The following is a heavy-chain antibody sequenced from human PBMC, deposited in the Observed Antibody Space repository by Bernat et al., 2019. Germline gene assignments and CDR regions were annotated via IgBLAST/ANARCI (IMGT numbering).Heavy chain of an antibody. J-gene: IGHJ4*02. V-gene: IGHV3-33*01. Sequence: QVQLVESGGGVVQPGRSLRLSCAASGFTFRNHGMHWVRQVPGKGLEWVELIWYDKSQIYYTDFVKGRFTISRDDSKNTLYLQMNGLRAEDTAVYYCARMRQVVTNNYFDSWGQGTLVTVSS. D-gene: IGHD2-15*01. CDR3: ARMRQVVTNNYFDS. CDR2: IWYDKSQI. CDR1: GFTFRNHG.